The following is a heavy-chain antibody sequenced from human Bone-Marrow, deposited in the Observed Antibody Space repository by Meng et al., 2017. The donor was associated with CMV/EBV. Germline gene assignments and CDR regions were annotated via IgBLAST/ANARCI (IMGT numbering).Heavy chain of an antibody. CDR3: ATDIVIVPAAIDRQKIDY. Sequence: FSNAWMSWVRQAPGKGLEWVGRIKSKTHGGTTDYATPVKGRFTISRDDSKNTLYLQMNSLKTEDTAVYYCATDIVIVPAAIDRQKIDYWGQGTLVTVSS. V-gene: IGHV3-15*01. D-gene: IGHD2-2*01. CDR1: FSNAW. J-gene: IGHJ4*02. CDR2: IKSKTHGGTT.